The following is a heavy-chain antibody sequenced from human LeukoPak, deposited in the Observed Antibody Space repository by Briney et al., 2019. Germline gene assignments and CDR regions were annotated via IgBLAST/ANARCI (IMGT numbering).Heavy chain of an antibody. J-gene: IGHJ4*02. V-gene: IGHV3-21*01. CDR1: GFTFSSYS. CDR2: ISSSSSYI. Sequence: PGGSLRLSCAASGFTFSSYSMNWVRRAPGKGPEWVSSISSSSSYIYYADSVKGRFAISRDNAKNSLYLQMNSLRAEDTAVYYCARDYCSSTSCYIDYWGQGTLVTVSS. CDR3: ARDYCSSTSCYIDY. D-gene: IGHD2-2*02.